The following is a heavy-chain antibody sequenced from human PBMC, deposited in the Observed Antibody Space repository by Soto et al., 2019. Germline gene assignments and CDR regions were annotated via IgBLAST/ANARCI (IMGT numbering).Heavy chain of an antibody. CDR2: ISAYNGNT. J-gene: IGHJ4*02. CDR1: GYTFTSYG. D-gene: IGHD6-19*01. V-gene: IGHV1-18*01. CDR3: ARVFLDEYSSGWTENFDY. Sequence: GASVKVSCKASGYTFTSYGISWVRQAPGQGLEWMGWISAYNGNTNYAQKLQGRVTMTTDTSTSTAYMELRSQRSDDTAVYYCARVFLDEYSSGWTENFDYWGQGTLVTVSS.